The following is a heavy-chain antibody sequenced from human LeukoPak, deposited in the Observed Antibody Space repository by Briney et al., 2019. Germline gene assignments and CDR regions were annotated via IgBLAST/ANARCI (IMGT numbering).Heavy chain of an antibody. D-gene: IGHD2-15*01. CDR1: GGSFSGYY. Sequence: PSETLSLTCAVYGGSFSGYYWSWIRQPPGKGLEWIGEINHSGSTNYNPSLKSRVTMSVDTSKNQFSLKLSSVTAADTAVYYCARDRGGYCSGGSCYGLFDPWGQGTLVTVSS. V-gene: IGHV4-34*01. CDR2: INHSGST. CDR3: ARDRGGYCSGGSCYGLFDP. J-gene: IGHJ5*02.